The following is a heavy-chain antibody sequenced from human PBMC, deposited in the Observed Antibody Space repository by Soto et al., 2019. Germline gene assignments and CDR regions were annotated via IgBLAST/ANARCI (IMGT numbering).Heavy chain of an antibody. J-gene: IGHJ4*02. CDR1: GYTLTELS. Sequence: GASVKVSCKVSGYTLTELSVHWVRQAPGKGLEWMGGFDPEDGETIYAQKFQGRVTMTEDTSTDTAYMELSSLRSEDTAVYYCASRRPELGYCSGGSCFVFDYWGQGTLVTVSS. CDR3: ASRRPELGYCSGGSCFVFDY. CDR2: FDPEDGET. D-gene: IGHD2-15*01. V-gene: IGHV1-24*01.